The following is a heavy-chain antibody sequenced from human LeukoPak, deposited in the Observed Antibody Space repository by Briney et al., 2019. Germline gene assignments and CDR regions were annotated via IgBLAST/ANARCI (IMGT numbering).Heavy chain of an antibody. J-gene: IGHJ4*02. CDR3: AIHESSIPY. Sequence: AGSLRLSCAAFGCTFSNYAMTWVRQAPGDGLEWVSGISAGGVSTYYADSVKGRFTISRDNSKNTLYLQMNSLRAEDTAIYYCAIHESSIPYWGQGTLVTVSS. D-gene: IGHD1-26*01. V-gene: IGHV3-23*01. CDR1: GCTFSNYA. CDR2: ISAGGVST.